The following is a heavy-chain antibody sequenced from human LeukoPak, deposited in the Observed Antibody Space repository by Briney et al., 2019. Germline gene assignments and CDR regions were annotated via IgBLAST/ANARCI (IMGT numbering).Heavy chain of an antibody. Sequence: ASVKVSCKASGGTFSSYAISWVRQAPGQGLEWMGGIIPIFGTANYAQKFQGRVAITADESTSTAYMELSSLRSEDTAVYYCAIRLIVVESHYWGQGTLVTVSS. V-gene: IGHV1-69*13. J-gene: IGHJ4*02. CDR1: GGTFSSYA. CDR2: IIPIFGTA. CDR3: AIRLIVVESHY. D-gene: IGHD3-22*01.